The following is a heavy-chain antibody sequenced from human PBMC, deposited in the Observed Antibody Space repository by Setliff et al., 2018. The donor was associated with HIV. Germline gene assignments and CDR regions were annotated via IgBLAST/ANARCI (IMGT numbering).Heavy chain of an antibody. J-gene: IGHJ3*02. CDR3: AREWELHQGGAFDI. CDR1: GGSISSGGYY. V-gene: IGHV4-31*03. CDR2: IYYSGST. Sequence: SETLSLTCTVSGGSISSGGYYWSWIRQHPGKGLEWIGYIYYSGSTYYNPSLKSRVTISVDTSKNQFSLKLCSVTAAGTAVYYCAREWELHQGGAFDIWGQGTMVTVSS. D-gene: IGHD1-26*01.